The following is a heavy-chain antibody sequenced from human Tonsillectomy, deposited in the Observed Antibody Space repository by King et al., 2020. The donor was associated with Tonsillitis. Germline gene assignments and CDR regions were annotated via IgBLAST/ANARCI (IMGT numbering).Heavy chain of an antibody. CDR3: ARGMVVLVSADY. J-gene: IGHJ4*01. V-gene: IGHV1-18*01. CDR2: VRASNGNT. CDR1: GYTFTSYG. D-gene: IGHD2-8*02. Sequence: VQLVQSGPEVKEPGASVKVSCKASGYTFTSYGFSWVRQAPGKGLEWMGWVRASNGNTKYEQKFQGRVNLTTDTRTSTASMELRNLRSDDTAVYYCARGMVVLVSADYWGQGTLVTVSS.